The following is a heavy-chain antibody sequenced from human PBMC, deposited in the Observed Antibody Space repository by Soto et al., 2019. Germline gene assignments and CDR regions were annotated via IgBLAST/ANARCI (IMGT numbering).Heavy chain of an antibody. V-gene: IGHV4-59*08. CDR2: IYYSGST. CDR3: AAWYYYDSSGYYYGSSDY. Sequence: SETLSLTCTVSGGSIRSYYWRWIRQPPGKGLEWIGYIYYSGSTNYNPSLKSRVTISVDTSKNQFSLKLSSVTAADTAVYYCAAWYYYDSSGYYYGSSDYWGQGTLVTVSS. J-gene: IGHJ4*02. CDR1: GGSIRSYY. D-gene: IGHD3-22*01.